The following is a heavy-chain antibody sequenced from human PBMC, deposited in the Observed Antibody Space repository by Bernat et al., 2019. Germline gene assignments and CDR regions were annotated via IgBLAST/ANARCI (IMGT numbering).Heavy chain of an antibody. V-gene: IGHV5-51*03. CDR3: ATSSGPYDYVWGSYRYTNYFDY. CDR2: IYPGDSDT. J-gene: IGHJ4*02. D-gene: IGHD3-16*02. Sequence: EVQLVQSGAEVKKPGESLKISCKGSGYSFTSYWIGWVRQMPGKGLEWMGIIYPGDSDTRYSPSFQGQVTISADTSISTAYLQWSSLKASDTAMYYCATSSGPYDYVWGSYRYTNYFDYWGQGTLVTVSS. CDR1: GYSFTSYW.